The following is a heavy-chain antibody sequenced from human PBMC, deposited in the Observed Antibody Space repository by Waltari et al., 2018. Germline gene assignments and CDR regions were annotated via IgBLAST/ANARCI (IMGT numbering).Heavy chain of an antibody. D-gene: IGHD6-13*01. V-gene: IGHV1-46*01. CDR3: AREGRDSSSWRYGAFDI. J-gene: IGHJ3*02. CDR1: GYTFTSYY. Sequence: QVQLVQSGAEVKKPGASVKVSCKASGYTFTSYYMHWVRQAPGQGLEWVGIINPGGGSTSYAQKFQGRVTMTRDTSTSTGYMELSSLRSEDTAVYYCAREGRDSSSWRYGAFDIWGQGTMVTVSS. CDR2: INPGGGST.